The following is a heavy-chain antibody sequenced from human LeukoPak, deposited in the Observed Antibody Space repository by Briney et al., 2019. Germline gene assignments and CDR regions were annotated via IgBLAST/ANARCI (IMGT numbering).Heavy chain of an antibody. CDR3: ARDSFYPPITMVRGVMRAAAY. CDR1: GGSFSGYY. V-gene: IGHV4-34*01. CDR2: INHSGTT. Sequence: PSETLSLTCAVHGGSFSGYYWTWIRQPPGKGLEWIGEINHSGTTNYNPSLKSRVTISVDTSKNQFSLKLSSVTAADTAVYYCARDSFYPPITMVRGVMRAAAYWGQGTLVTVSS. D-gene: IGHD3-10*01. J-gene: IGHJ4*02.